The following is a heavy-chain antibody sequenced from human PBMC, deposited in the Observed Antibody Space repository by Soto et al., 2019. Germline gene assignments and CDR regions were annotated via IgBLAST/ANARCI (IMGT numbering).Heavy chain of an antibody. V-gene: IGHV4-34*01. D-gene: IGHD2-15*01. Sequence: QVQLQQWGAGLLKPSETLSLTCAVYGGSFSGYYWSWIRQPPGKGLEWIGEINHSVSTNYNPSLKSRVTISVDTSKNQFSLKLSSVTAADTAVYYCARVVAATADDAFDIWGQGTMVTVSS. J-gene: IGHJ3*02. CDR2: INHSVST. CDR3: ARVVAATADDAFDI. CDR1: GGSFSGYY.